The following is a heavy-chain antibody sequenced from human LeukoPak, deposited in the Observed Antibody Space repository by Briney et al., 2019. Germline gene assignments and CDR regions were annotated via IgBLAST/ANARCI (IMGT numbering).Heavy chain of an antibody. V-gene: IGHV3-48*01. CDR1: GFTFSSYS. Sequence: GGSLRLSCAASGFTFSSYSMNWVRQAPGKGLEWVSYISSSSSTIYYADSAKGRFTISRDNAKNSLYLQMNSLRAEDTAVYYCAREPTTVTTDASFDYWGQGTLVTVSS. D-gene: IGHD4-17*01. J-gene: IGHJ4*02. CDR3: AREPTTVTTDASFDY. CDR2: ISSSSSTI.